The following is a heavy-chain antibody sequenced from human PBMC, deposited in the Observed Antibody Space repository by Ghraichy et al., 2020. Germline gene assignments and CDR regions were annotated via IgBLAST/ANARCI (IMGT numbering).Heavy chain of an antibody. CDR2: ICYSGST. J-gene: IGHJ6*02. V-gene: IGHV4-59*01. Sequence: SETLSLTCTVSGGSISSYYWSWIRQPPGKGLEWIGYICYSGSTNYNPSLKSRVTISVDTSKNQFSLKLSSVTAADTAVYYCARTTSYDFWDYYYGMDVWGQGTTVTVSS. D-gene: IGHD3-3*01. CDR1: GGSISSYY. CDR3: ARTTSYDFWDYYYGMDV.